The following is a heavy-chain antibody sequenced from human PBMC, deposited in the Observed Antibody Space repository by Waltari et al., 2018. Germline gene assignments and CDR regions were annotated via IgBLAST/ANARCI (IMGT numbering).Heavy chain of an antibody. CDR1: GGSISSSSYY. V-gene: IGHV4-39*07. CDR3: ARDSGGGSYYF. D-gene: IGHD1-26*01. Sequence: QLQLQESGPGLVKPSETLSLTCTVSGGSISSSSYYWGWIRQPPGKGLEWIGSIYYSGSTYYNPSLKSRVTISVDTSKNQFSLKLSSVTAADTAVYYCARDSGGGSYYFWGQGTLVTVSS. CDR2: IYYSGST. J-gene: IGHJ4*02.